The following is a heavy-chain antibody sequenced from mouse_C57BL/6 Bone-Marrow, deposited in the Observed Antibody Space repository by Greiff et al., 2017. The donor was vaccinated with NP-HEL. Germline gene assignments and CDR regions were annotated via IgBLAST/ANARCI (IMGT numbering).Heavy chain of an antibody. D-gene: IGHD3-3*01. J-gene: IGHJ4*01. CDR3: ARRDWAMDY. CDR1: GFTFSDYY. V-gene: IGHV5-12*01. CDR2: ISNGGGST. Sequence: EVMLVESGGGLVQPGGSLKLSCAASGFTFSDYYMYWVRQTPEKRLEWVAYISNGGGSTYYPDTVKGRFTISRDNAKNTLYLQMSRLKSEETAMYYCARRDWAMDYWGQGTSVTVSS.